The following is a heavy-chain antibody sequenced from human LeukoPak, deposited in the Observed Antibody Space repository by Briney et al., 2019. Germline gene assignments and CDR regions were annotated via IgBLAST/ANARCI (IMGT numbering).Heavy chain of an antibody. J-gene: IGHJ4*02. CDR2: INPNSGGT. CDR3: ARTNWNDGMYYFDY. CDR1: GYTFTGYY. D-gene: IGHD1-1*01. Sequence: GASVKVSCKASGYTFTGYYMHWVRQAPGQGLEWMGWINPNSGGTNYAQKFQGRVTMTRDTSISTAYMELSRLRSDDTAVYYCARTNWNDGMYYFDYWGQGTLVTVSS. V-gene: IGHV1-2*02.